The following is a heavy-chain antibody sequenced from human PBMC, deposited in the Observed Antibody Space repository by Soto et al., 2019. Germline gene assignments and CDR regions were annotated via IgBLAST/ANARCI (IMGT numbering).Heavy chain of an antibody. D-gene: IGHD1-26*01. J-gene: IGHJ6*02. CDR3: AKSLVGAILIYYYYGMDV. CDR1: GFTFRSFT. Sequence: GGSLRLSCAASGFTFRSFTMNWVRQAPGKGLEWVSAISGSGGSTYYADSVKGRFTISRDNSKNTLYLQMNSLRAEDTAVYYCAKSLVGAILIYYYYGMDVWGQGTTVTVSS. V-gene: IGHV3-23*01. CDR2: ISGSGGST.